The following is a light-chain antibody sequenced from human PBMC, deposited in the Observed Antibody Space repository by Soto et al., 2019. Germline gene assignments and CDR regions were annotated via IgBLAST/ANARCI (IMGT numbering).Light chain of an antibody. Sequence: DIQMTHSPSTLSASVGDRVTITCRASQSISSWLAWYQQKPGKAPKLLIYKASSLESGVPSRFSGSGSGTEFTLTISSLQPDDFATYYCQQYSSYWTCGQGTKVDIK. CDR3: QQYSSYWT. CDR2: KAS. V-gene: IGKV1-5*03. CDR1: QSISSW. J-gene: IGKJ1*01.